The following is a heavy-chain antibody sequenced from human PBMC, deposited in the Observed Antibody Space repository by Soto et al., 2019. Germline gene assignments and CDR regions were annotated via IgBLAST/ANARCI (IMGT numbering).Heavy chain of an antibody. Sequence: PGGSLRLSCAASGFTFSSYGMHWVRQAPGKGLEWVAVISYDGSNKYYADSVKGRFTISRDNSKNTLYLLMNSLRAEDTAVYYCAKDRGVVITRPSGFDYGGQGTLVTVSS. J-gene: IGHJ4*02. CDR2: ISYDGSNK. D-gene: IGHD3-3*01. CDR1: GFTFSSYG. V-gene: IGHV3-30*18. CDR3: AKDRGVVITRPSGFDY.